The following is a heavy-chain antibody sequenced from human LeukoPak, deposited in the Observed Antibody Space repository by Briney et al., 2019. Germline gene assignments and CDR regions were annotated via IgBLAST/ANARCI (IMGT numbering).Heavy chain of an antibody. D-gene: IGHD6-6*01. V-gene: IGHV3-23*01. Sequence: PGGSLRLSCAASGFTFSSYAMSWVRQAPGKGLEWVSAISGSGGSTYYADSVKGRFTISRDNSKNTLYLQMNSLRAEDTAVYYCAKVFLKKRGGEQLASGVYYFDYGGQGPLVTVSS. J-gene: IGHJ4*02. CDR2: ISGSGGST. CDR1: GFTFSSYA. CDR3: AKVFLKKRGGEQLASGVYYFDY.